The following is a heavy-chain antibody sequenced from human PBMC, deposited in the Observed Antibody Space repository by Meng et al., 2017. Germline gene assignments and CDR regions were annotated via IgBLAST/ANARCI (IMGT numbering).Heavy chain of an antibody. CDR2: IYHGGNT. D-gene: IGHD6-19*01. CDR1: GGSISSVDW. Sequence: QVQLRGSGPGLGKPSGTRSLTCVVSGGSISSVDWWSWVRQSPGKGLEWIGEIYHGGNTNYNPSLKSRVTISIDKSKNQFSLKLSSVTAADTAVYYCASWIYSCGWQWGQGTLVTSPQ. V-gene: IGHV4/OR15-8*02. J-gene: IGHJ4*02. CDR3: ASWIYSCGWQ.